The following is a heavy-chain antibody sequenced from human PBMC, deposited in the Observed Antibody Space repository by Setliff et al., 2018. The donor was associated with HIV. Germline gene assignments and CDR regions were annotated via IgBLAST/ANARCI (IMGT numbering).Heavy chain of an antibody. Sequence: GASVKVSCKASGGTFNSYTVSWVRQAPGQGLEWMAWISPQNGNTEFAQKFHHRVSMTADRSSNIAYMELRSLTFEDTAIYYCARDGRFDYDSSGYAGPEFDQWGQGTLVTVSS. CDR3: ARDGRFDYDSSGYAGPEFDQ. CDR2: ISPQNGNT. CDR1: GGTFNSYT. J-gene: IGHJ4*02. D-gene: IGHD3-22*01. V-gene: IGHV1-18*01.